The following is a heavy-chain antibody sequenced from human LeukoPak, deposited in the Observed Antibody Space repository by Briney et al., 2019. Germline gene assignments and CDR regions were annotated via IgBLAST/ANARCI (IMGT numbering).Heavy chain of an antibody. CDR1: VGSLSSIIYY. J-gene: IGHJ5*02. Sequence: SETLSLTCTLSVGSLSSIIYYWGWIRQPPGRGLKWIGRIYNRGSTHYNPPLKSRDTTSADTPKNHFSLQRSSLTAPEPAVCYCSSMCPWSGSGRCIDPWGQGTLVTVSS. CDR3: SSMCPWSGSGRCIDP. CDR2: IYNRGST. D-gene: IGHD3-3*01. V-gene: IGHV4-39*02.